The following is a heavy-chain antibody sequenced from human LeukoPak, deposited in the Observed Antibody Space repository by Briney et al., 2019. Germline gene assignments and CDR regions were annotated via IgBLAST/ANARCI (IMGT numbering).Heavy chain of an antibody. J-gene: IGHJ4*02. D-gene: IGHD4-17*01. CDR3: ARTGITVTTRSWDY. CDR2: IKSKTDGETT. Sequence: GGSLRLSCVDSGFTFTNAWMSWVRQAPGKGLEWIGRIKSKTDGETTNYAEPVRGRFTISRDDSKSAVYLQINSLRAEDTAVYYCARTGITVTTRSWDYWGQGTLVTVSS. CDR1: GFTFTNAW. V-gene: IGHV3-15*01.